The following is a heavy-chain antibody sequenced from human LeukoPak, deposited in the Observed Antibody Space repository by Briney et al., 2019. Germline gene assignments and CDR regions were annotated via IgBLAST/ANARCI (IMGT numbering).Heavy chain of an antibody. Sequence: QPGRSLRLSCAASGFTFSGYGMHWVRQAPGKGLEWVAVISYDGSNKYYADSVKGRFTISRDSSKNTLYLQMNSLRAEDTAVYYCAKDVGSGYYYDSSGGNDYWGQGTLVTVSS. D-gene: IGHD3-22*01. CDR2: ISYDGSNK. CDR3: AKDVGSGYYYDSSGGNDY. V-gene: IGHV3-30*18. CDR1: GFTFSGYG. J-gene: IGHJ4*02.